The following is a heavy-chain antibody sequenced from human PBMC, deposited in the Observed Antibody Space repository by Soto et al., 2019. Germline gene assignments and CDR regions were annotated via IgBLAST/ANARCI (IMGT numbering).Heavy chain of an antibody. Sequence: PSETLSLTCAVSGYSISSGYYWGWLRQPPGKGLEWIGSIYHGVSTYYTPSLNSRVTLSIDMTNNHVSLILNSVTAADTAVYYCARVGPWVPYYYDSSPYTFENWFDPWGQGTLVTVSS. CDR3: ARVGPWVPYYYDSSPYTFENWFDP. V-gene: IGHV4-38-2*01. CDR2: IYHGVST. J-gene: IGHJ5*02. CDR1: GYSISSGYY. D-gene: IGHD3-22*01.